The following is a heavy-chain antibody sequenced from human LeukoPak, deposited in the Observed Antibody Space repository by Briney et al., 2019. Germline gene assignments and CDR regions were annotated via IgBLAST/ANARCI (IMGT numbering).Heavy chain of an antibody. CDR2: ITYDGSNK. J-gene: IGHJ4*02. V-gene: IGHV3-30-3*01. CDR1: GFTFSNYA. CDR3: ARAWFGYNREPFDY. D-gene: IGHD5-24*01. Sequence: PGRSLRLSCAASGFTFSNYAIHWVREAPGKGLEWVAFITYDGSNKHYADSVKGRFTISRDNSKNTLYLQMTSLRPEDTAVYYCARAWFGYNREPFDYWGQGILVTVSS.